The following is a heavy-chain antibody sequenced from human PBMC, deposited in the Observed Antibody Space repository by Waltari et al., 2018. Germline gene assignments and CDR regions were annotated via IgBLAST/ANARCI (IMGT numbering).Heavy chain of an antibody. CDR3: ARRGPLYFDILTGHDY. V-gene: IGHV4-4*02. Sequence: QVQLQESGPGLVKPSGTVSLTCAVAGAYMSSSNWWTWVRQPPGTGREWIGEIYHSGSTHYNPSLKSRVTMSVDKSKNQFSLNLNSVTAADTAVYYCARRGPLYFDILTGHDYWGQGTLVTVSS. CDR2: IYHSGST. D-gene: IGHD3-9*01. CDR1: GAYMSSSNW. J-gene: IGHJ4*02.